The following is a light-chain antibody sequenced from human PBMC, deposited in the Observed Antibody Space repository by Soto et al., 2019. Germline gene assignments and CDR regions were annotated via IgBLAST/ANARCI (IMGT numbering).Light chain of an antibody. CDR3: QQSYSTLIT. Sequence: EVDVTHSPGTLSLSRGERATLSCRDSQRVSSSYLAWYQLKPGQAPRILIYAASSLQSGVPSRFSGSGSGTDFTLTISSLQPEDFATYYCQQSYSTLITFGQGTRVEIK. CDR2: AAS. J-gene: IGKJ5*01. CDR1: QRVSSSY. V-gene: IGKV3-20*01.